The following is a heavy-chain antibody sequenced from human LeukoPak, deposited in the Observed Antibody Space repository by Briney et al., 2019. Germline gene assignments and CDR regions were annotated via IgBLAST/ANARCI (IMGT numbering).Heavy chain of an antibody. J-gene: IGHJ4*02. CDR1: GGSISSYY. D-gene: IGHD2-2*01. Sequence: SETLSLTCTVSGGSISSYYWSWIRQPPGKGLEWIGYIYTSGSTNYNPSLKSRVTISVDTSKNQFSLKLTSVTAADTAVYYCARSPATSWSNFDYWGQGTLVTVSS. CDR2: IYTSGST. V-gene: IGHV4-4*09. CDR3: ARSPATSWSNFDY.